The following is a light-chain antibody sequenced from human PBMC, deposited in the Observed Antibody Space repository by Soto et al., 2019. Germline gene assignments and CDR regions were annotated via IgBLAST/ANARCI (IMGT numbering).Light chain of an antibody. CDR3: SSYTSSSTRV. CDR1: SSDVGSYNY. J-gene: IGLJ3*02. CDR2: EVS. V-gene: IGLV2-14*01. Sequence: QSALTQPASVSGSPGQSITISCTGTSSDVGSYNYVSWYQQHPGKAPKLMIYEVSSRPSGVSNRFSGSKSGNTASLTISGLQAADEANYYCSSYTSSSTRVFGGRTQLTV.